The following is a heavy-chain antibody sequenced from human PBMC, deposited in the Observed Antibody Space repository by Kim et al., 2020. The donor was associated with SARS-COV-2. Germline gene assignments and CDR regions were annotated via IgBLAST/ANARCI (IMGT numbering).Heavy chain of an antibody. D-gene: IGHD2-2*01. CDR2: YT. CDR3: AQSSTDYFDY. V-gene: IGHV5-10-1*01. Sequence: YTNYSPSFQGHVTISADKSIRTAYLQWSSLKASDTAMYYCAQSSTDYFDYWGQGTLVTVSS. J-gene: IGHJ4*02.